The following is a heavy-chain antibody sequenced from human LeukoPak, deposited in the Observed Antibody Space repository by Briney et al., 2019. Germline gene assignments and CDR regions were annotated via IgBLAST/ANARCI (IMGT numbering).Heavy chain of an antibody. CDR1: GYTFTGYY. CDR3: AREFVVVPAAIWSC. Sequence: ASVKVSCKASGYTFTGYYMHWVRQAPGQGLEWMGWINPNSGGTNYAQKFQGRVTMTRDTSISTAYMELSRLRSDDTAVYYCAREFVVVPAAIWSCWGQGTLVTVSS. J-gene: IGHJ4*02. V-gene: IGHV1-2*02. CDR2: INPNSGGT. D-gene: IGHD2-2*01.